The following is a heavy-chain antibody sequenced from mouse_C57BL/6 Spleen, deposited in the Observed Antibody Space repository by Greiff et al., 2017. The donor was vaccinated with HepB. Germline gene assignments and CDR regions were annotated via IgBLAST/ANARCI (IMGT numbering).Heavy chain of an antibody. V-gene: IGHV1-62-2*01. J-gene: IGHJ2*01. Sequence: VMLVESGAELVKPGASVKLSCKASGYTFTEYTIHWVKQRSGQGLEWIGWFYPGSGSIKYNEKFKDKATLTADKSSSTVYMELSRLTSEDSAVYFCARHEEDSNYFDYWGQGTTLTVSS. CDR1: GYTFTEYT. D-gene: IGHD2-5*01. CDR3: ARHEEDSNYFDY. CDR2: FYPGSGSI.